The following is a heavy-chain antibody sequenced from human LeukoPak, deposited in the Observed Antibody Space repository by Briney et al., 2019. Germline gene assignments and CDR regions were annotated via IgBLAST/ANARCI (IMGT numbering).Heavy chain of an antibody. V-gene: IGHV3-23*01. CDR1: GFTFSTYA. D-gene: IGHD6-13*01. Sequence: AGGSLRLSCAASGFTFSTYAMSWVRLAPGKGLEWVSTISGSGTSTYYADSVKGRFTISRDSSKSMPFLQMDSLRDEDSAVYYCAKDPVIAAAGTGWYYFDYWGQGTLVTVSS. CDR2: ISGSGTST. CDR3: AKDPVIAAAGTGWYYFDY. J-gene: IGHJ4*02.